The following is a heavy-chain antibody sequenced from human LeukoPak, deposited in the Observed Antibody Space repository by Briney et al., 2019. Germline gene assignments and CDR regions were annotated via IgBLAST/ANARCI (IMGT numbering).Heavy chain of an antibody. D-gene: IGHD6-13*01. CDR2: ISGSGGST. Sequence: PGGSLRLSCAASGFTLSSYAMTWVRQAPGKGLEWVSTISGSGGSTYYADSVKGRFTISRDNAKNSLYLQMNSLRAEDTAVYYCARGSWVAAGPFDYWGQGTLVTVSS. CDR1: GFTLSSYA. J-gene: IGHJ4*02. CDR3: ARGSWVAAGPFDY. V-gene: IGHV3-23*01.